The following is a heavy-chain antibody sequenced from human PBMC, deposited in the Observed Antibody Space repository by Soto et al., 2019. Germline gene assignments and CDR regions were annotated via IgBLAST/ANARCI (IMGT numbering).Heavy chain of an antibody. CDR3: ARSLKRADAFDI. V-gene: IGHV1-2*02. J-gene: IGHJ3*02. CDR2: INPNSGAT. Sequence: ASVKVSCKASGYTFTDYYMHWVRQAPGQGLEWTGWINPNSGATNYAQKFQGRITMTRDTSITTAYMEMSRLRSDDTADTAIYYCARSLKRADAFDIWGQGTMVTVSS. CDR1: GYTFTDYY.